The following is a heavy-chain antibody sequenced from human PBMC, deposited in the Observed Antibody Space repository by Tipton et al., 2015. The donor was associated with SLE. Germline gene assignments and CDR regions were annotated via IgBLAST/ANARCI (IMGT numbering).Heavy chain of an antibody. J-gene: IGHJ4*02. V-gene: IGHV4-59*01. CDR2: IYYNGHT. CDR3: ARLNDATAIASFDY. Sequence: LRLSCTVSGDSITSYYWNWIRQPPGKGLEWIGYIYYNGHTNYSPFLKSRVTLSVDTSKNQFSLTLSSVTAADTAVYYCARLNDATAIASFDYWGQGNLVTVSS. CDR1: GDSITSYY. D-gene: IGHD2-21*02.